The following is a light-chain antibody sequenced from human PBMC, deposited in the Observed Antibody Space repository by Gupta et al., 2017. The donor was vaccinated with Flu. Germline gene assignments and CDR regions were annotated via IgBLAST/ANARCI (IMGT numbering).Light chain of an antibody. V-gene: IGLV1-44*01. Sequence: QSVLTQPPSASGTPGQRVTISCSGSSSNIGSKTVNWYQQLPGTAPKLLIYNDDLRPSGVPDRFSGSKSGTSASLAISGLQSDDEADYYCAAWDASLNGVVFGGGTKLTVL. J-gene: IGLJ2*01. CDR1: SSNIGSKT. CDR2: NDD. CDR3: AAWDASLNGVV.